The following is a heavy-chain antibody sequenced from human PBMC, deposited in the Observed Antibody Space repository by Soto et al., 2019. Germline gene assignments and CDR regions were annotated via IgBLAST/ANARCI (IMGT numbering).Heavy chain of an antibody. Sequence: SETLSLTCTVSGCFLSSYYWSWIRQSPVKGLEWIGYIYYSGITNYNASLKSRVTMSIDTSKNQFSPKLNSVTAADTAVYFCARGGCSGGSGQAFDYWGPGTLVTVSS. D-gene: IGHD2-15*01. V-gene: IGHV4-59*01. CDR2: IYYSGIT. J-gene: IGHJ4*02. CDR3: ARGGCSGGSGQAFDY. CDR1: GCFLSSYY.